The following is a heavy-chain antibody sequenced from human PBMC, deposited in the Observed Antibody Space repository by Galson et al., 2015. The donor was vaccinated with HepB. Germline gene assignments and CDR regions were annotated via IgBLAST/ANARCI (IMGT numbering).Heavy chain of an antibody. J-gene: IGHJ4*02. D-gene: IGHD5-18*01. CDR2: ISGSGGSA. Sequence: SMPLPGAASGFSFSSSAMSWVRQSPVKGLEWVSAISGSGGSACHADSVTGRFTMSRDNCKNTRYLQIKSLRVEDTAVYYCAIPGGYSWLRSYPFDYWGQGTLVTVSS. CDR3: AIPGGYSWLRSYPFDY. V-gene: IGHV3-23*01. CDR1: GFSFSSSA.